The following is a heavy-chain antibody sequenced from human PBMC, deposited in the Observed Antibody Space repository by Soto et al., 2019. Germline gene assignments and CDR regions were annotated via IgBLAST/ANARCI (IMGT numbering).Heavy chain of an antibody. CDR1: GFTFRNYG. CDR3: AKRRGDHSNYSWGIDV. CDR2: ISYDGSHK. Sequence: QVQLVESGAGVVQPGRSLRLSCAASGFTFRNYGMHWVRQAPGKGLVWVTVISYDGSHKYYADSVKGRFTISRDNSKNTVYLEMNSLRDEDTAVYYCAKRRGDHSNYSWGIDVWGQGTTVTVSS. J-gene: IGHJ6*02. D-gene: IGHD4-4*01. V-gene: IGHV3-30*18.